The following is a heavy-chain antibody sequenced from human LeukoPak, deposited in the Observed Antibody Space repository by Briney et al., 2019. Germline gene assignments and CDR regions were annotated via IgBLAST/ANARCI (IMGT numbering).Heavy chain of an antibody. J-gene: IGHJ4*02. CDR3: AREWAAAGSDY. CDR1: VYTFTSYG. Sequence: ASVKVSCKASVYTFTSYGISCVRQAPGQGLERMGWISAYNGNTNYAQKLQGRVTMTTDTSTSTAYMELRSLRSDDTAVYYCAREWAAAGSDYWGQGNLVTVSS. V-gene: IGHV1-18*01. CDR2: ISAYNGNT. D-gene: IGHD6-13*01.